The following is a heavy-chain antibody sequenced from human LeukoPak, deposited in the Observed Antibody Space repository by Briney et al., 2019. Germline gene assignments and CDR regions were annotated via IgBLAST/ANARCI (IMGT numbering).Heavy chain of an antibody. CDR3: AREIRMGFGLVIAFDI. CDR1: GGSISSGGYY. D-gene: IGHD3-10*01. J-gene: IGHJ3*02. V-gene: IGHV4-31*03. CDR2: IYYSGST. Sequence: SETLSLTCTVSGGSISSGGYYWSWIRQHPGKGLEWIVYIYYSGSTYYNPSLKSRVTISVDTSKNQFSLKLSSVTAADTAVYYCAREIRMGFGLVIAFDIWGQGTMVTVSS.